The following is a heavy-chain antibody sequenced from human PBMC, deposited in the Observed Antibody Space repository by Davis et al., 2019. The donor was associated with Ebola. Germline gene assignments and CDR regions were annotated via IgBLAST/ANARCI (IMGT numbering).Heavy chain of an antibody. CDR3: ARDRPDYYDSSGYYFY. D-gene: IGHD3-22*01. V-gene: IGHV3-33*01. CDR1: GFTFSSYG. Sequence: PGGSLRLSCAASGFTFSSYGMHWVRQAPGKGLEWVAVIWYDGSNKYYADSVKGRFTISRDNSKNTLYLQMNSLRAEDTAVYYCARDRPDYYDSSGYYFYWGQGTLVTVSS. J-gene: IGHJ4*02. CDR2: IWYDGSNK.